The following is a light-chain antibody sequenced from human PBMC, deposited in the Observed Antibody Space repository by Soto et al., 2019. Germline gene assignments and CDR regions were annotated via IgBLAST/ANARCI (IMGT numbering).Light chain of an antibody. V-gene: IGLV8-61*01. CDR3: ALYRGSGIWV. Sequence: QAVVTQEPSFSVSPGRTVTLTCGLSSGSVSTSYYPSWYQQAPGQAPRTLIYSTNTRSSVDPDRFSGSILENNAALTITGAQAYYEADYDCALYRGSGIWVVGGGTKLTVL. CDR1: SGSVSTSYY. J-gene: IGLJ3*02. CDR2: STN.